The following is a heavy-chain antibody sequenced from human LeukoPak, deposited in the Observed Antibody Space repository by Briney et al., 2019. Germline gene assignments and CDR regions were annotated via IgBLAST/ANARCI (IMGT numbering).Heavy chain of an antibody. J-gene: IGHJ4*02. V-gene: IGHV5-51*01. D-gene: IGHD6-6*01. Sequence: GESLKISCQCSGYSFSSYRIAWVRQMPGKGLEWVGAIFPGDSNVRYSPSFQGQVTISADKSISTAFLQWSGLKASDTAIYYCAKGAQLVLDFWGQGSLVTVSS. CDR2: IFPGDSNV. CDR1: GYSFSSYR. CDR3: AKGAQLVLDF.